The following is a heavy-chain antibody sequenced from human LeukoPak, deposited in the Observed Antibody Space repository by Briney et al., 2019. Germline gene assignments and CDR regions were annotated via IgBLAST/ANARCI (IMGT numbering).Heavy chain of an antibody. V-gene: IGHV3-23*01. CDR1: GFTFSSAT. D-gene: IGHD7-27*01. CDR2: VGPSGGTG. Sequence: GGSLRLSCATSGFTFSSATMMWVRQASGKGLEFVSGVGPSGGTGTYADSVKGRFTISRDNSKNTLYLQMNSLRVEDTAVYYCAKDPNWDRGSWGQGTLVTVSS. CDR3: AKDPNWDRGS. J-gene: IGHJ5*02.